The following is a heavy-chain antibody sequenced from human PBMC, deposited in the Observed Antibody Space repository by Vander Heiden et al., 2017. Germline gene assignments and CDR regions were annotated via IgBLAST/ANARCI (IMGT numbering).Heavy chain of an antibody. V-gene: IGHV3-15*01. Sequence: EVQLVESGGGLVDPGGSLRLSCAVSQCTLTETWVSWVRQAPGKGLEWVCRIRSKSDGGTTDYAAPVKGRFTVSRDDSENTSFLQMNSLKTEDTAVYYCTTGGGTGDFWGQGTLVTVSS. D-gene: IGHD7-27*01. CDR1: QCTLTETW. CDR3: TTGGGTGDF. J-gene: IGHJ4*02. CDR2: IRSKSDGGTT.